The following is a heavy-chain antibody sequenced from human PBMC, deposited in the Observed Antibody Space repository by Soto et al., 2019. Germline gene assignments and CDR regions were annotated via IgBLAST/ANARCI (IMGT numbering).Heavy chain of an antibody. CDR1: GFTFSSYA. D-gene: IGHD1-26*01. CDR3: ARGEWELLWYFQH. Sequence: QVQLVESGGGVVQPGRSLRLSCAASGFTFSSYAMHWVRQAPGKGLEWVAVISYDGSNKYDADSAKGRFTISRDNSKSALYLQMNSLRGEDTAVYYCARGEWELLWYFQHWGEGTLVTVAS. CDR2: ISYDGSNK. J-gene: IGHJ1*01. V-gene: IGHV3-30*07.